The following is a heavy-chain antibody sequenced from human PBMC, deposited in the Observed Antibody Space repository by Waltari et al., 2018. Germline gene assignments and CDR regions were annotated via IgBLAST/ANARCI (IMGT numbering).Heavy chain of an antibody. V-gene: IGHV1-69*01. J-gene: IGHJ6*02. Sequence: QVQLVQSGAEVKKPGSSVKVSVKASGCPFSSYAISWVRQAPGQGLEWMGGIIPIFGTANYAQKFQGRVTITADEATSTAYMELSSLRSEDTAVYYCARGLIAGGYYYYYGMDVWGQGTTVTVSS. D-gene: IGHD6-13*01. CDR1: GCPFSSYA. CDR2: IIPIFGTA. CDR3: ARGLIAGGYYYYYGMDV.